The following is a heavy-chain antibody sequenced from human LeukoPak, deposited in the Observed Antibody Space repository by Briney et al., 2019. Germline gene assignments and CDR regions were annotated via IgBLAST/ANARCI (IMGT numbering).Heavy chain of an antibody. CDR3: ARGVHYYGSGSYYYYGMDV. V-gene: IGHV3-33*01. Sequence: PGRSLRLSCAASGFIFSSYGMHWVRQAPGKGLEWVAVIWYDGSNKYYADSVKGRFTISRDTSKNTLYLQMNSLRAEDTAVYYCARGVHYYGSGSYYYYGMDVWGQGTTVTVSS. CDR1: GFIFSSYG. D-gene: IGHD3-10*01. J-gene: IGHJ6*02. CDR2: IWYDGSNK.